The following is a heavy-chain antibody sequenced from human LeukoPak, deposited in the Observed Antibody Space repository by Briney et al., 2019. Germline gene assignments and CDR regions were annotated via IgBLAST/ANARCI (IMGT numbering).Heavy chain of an antibody. D-gene: IGHD6-19*01. CDR2: ISTSGRTI. V-gene: IGHV3-48*03. J-gene: IGHJ4*02. CDR1: GFTASNYE. Sequence: GGSLRLSCAASGFTASNYEINWVRQAPGKGLEWVSYISTSGRTIYYADSVKGRFIISRDNAKNSLYLQMNSLRAEDTAVYYCARDLRQWLVGYYFDYWGQGTLVTVSS. CDR3: ARDLRQWLVGYYFDY.